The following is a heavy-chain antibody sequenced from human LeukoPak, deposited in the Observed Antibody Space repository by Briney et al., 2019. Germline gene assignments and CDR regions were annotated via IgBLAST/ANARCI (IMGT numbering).Heavy chain of an antibody. D-gene: IGHD3-9*01. V-gene: IGHV3-30*04. Sequence: GGSLRLSCAASGFTFSSYAMHWVRQAPGKGLEWGAVISYDGSNKYYADSVKGRFTISRDNSKNTLYLQMNSLRAEDTAVYYCARDPDWLDYFDYWGQGTLVTVSS. CDR1: GFTFSSYA. CDR2: ISYDGSNK. J-gene: IGHJ4*02. CDR3: ARDPDWLDYFDY.